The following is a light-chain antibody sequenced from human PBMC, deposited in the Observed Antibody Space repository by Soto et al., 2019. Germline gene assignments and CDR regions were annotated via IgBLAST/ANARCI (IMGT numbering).Light chain of an antibody. J-gene: IGKJ2*01. CDR1: ENVASN. CDR2: KAS. CDR3: XQYILRPYT. V-gene: IGKV3D-15*01. Sequence: EIVMTQSPATLSVSPGGRATLSCRASENVASNVAWYQQKFGQPPRLIIYKASNRATGVPARFSASGSGTEXXLTISXLXSEDVAVYYCXQYILRPYTFGQGTKVEI.